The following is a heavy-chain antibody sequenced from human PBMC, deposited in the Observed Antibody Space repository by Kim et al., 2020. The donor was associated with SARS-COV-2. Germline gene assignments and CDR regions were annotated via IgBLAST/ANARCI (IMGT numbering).Heavy chain of an antibody. D-gene: IGHD5-12*01. CDR3: AREGLSSGDGWGFDY. V-gene: IGHV3-53*01. CDR2: IYSGGST. Sequence: GGSLRLSCAASGFSVSHNNMAWVRQAPGKGLEWVSAIYSGGSTFHADSVGGRFTISRDNSRSTLYLQMNSLRADDTAVYYCAREGLSSGDGWGFDYWGQGALDTVSS. CDR1: GFSVSHNN. J-gene: IGHJ4*02.